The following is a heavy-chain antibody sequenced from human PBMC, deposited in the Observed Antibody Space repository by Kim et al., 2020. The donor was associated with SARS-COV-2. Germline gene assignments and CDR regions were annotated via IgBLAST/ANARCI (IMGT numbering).Heavy chain of an antibody. Sequence: YAQKFQGRVTVTRDMSITTLYMDLSTVTSDDTAVYYCARVGYGAGTYDYWGQGTLVTVSS. V-gene: IGHV1-2*02. CDR3: ARVGYGAGTYDY. D-gene: IGHD3-10*01. J-gene: IGHJ4*02.